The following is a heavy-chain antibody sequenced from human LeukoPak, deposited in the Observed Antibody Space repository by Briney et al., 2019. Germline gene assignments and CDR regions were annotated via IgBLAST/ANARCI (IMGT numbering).Heavy chain of an antibody. Sequence: SVKVSCKASGGTFSSHAICWVRQAPGQGLEWMGRIIPILGIANYAQKFQGRVTITADKSTSTAYMELSSLRSEDTAVYYCARAGYYGSGTSWGQGTLVTVSS. CDR1: GGTFSSHA. CDR3: ARAGYYGSGTS. J-gene: IGHJ5*02. CDR2: IIPILGIA. V-gene: IGHV1-69*04. D-gene: IGHD3-10*01.